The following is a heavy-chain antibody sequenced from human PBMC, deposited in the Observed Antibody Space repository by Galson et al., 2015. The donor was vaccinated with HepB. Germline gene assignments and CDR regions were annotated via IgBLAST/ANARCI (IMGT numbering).Heavy chain of an antibody. CDR2: ISYDGSND. V-gene: IGHV3-30*18. J-gene: IGHJ4*02. D-gene: IGHD2-2*01. CDR3: VKLGSIVPELSYYFDY. Sequence: SLRLSCAASGFTFTSYGMHWVRQAPGKGLEWVAVISYDGSNDYYADSVRGRFTISRDNSNNTVYLQMNRLRAEDTAMYYCVKLGSIVPELSYYFDYWGQGTLVIVSS. CDR1: GFTFTSYG.